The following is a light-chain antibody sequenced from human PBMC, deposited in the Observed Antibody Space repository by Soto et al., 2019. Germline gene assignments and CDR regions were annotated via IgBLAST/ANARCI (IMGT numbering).Light chain of an antibody. CDR3: AAWDDSLSRVV. Sequence: QSVLTQAPSVSGAPGQRVTFSCTGSSSNIGAGYDVHWYQQLPGTAPKLLIYGNSNRPSGVPDRFSGSKSGTSASLAITGLQAEDEADYFCAAWDDSLSRVVFGGGTKLTVL. V-gene: IGLV1-40*01. CDR2: GNS. J-gene: IGLJ3*02. CDR1: SSNIGAGYD.